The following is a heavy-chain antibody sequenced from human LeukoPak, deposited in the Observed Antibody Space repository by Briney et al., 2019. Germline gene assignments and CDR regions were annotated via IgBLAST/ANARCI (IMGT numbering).Heavy chain of an antibody. Sequence: GGSLRLSCAASGFTFSSYGMHWVRQAPGKGLEWVAFIRYDGSNKYYADSVKGRFTISRDNAKNSLYLQMNSLRPEDTAVYYCVYGGSYYVAWGQGTLVTVSS. CDR2: IRYDGSNK. CDR3: VYGGSYYVA. J-gene: IGHJ5*02. D-gene: IGHD1-26*01. V-gene: IGHV3-30*02. CDR1: GFTFSSYG.